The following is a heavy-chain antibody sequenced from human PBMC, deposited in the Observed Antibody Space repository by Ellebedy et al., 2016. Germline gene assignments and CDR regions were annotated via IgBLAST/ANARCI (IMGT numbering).Heavy chain of an antibody. CDR2: IKQDGSEK. CDR1: GFTFSSYW. J-gene: IGHJ4*02. D-gene: IGHD2-2*01. Sequence: GGSLRLXCAASGFTFSSYWMSWVRQAPGKGLEWVANIKQDGSEKYYADSVKGRFTISRDNSKNTLYLQMNSLRAEDTAVYYCARAVGTSCSLWGQGTLVTVSS. V-gene: IGHV3-7*02. CDR3: ARAVGTSCSL.